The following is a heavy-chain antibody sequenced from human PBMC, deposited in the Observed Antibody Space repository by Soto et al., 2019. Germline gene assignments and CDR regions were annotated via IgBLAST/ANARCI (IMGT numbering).Heavy chain of an antibody. D-gene: IGHD7-27*01. CDR3: ARLLGSINYYYGMDV. CDR1: GYSFTSYW. J-gene: IGHJ6*02. Sequence: GESLKISCKGSGYSFTSYWISWVRQMPGKGLEWMGRIDPSDSYTNYSPSFQGHFTISADKSISTAYLQWSSLKASDTAMYYCARLLGSINYYYGMDVWGQGTTVTVSS. CDR2: IDPSDSYT. V-gene: IGHV5-10-1*01.